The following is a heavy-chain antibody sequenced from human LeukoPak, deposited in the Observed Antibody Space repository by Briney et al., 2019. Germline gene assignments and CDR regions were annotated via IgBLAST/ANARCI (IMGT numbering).Heavy chain of an antibody. Sequence: SETLSLTRAVYGGSFSGYYWSSIRQPPGKGLERIGEINQSGSTNYNPSLKSRVTISVDTTKNQFSLKLSSVTAADTAVYYCARGQTSYYCSGGSCNPDYFDYWGQGTLVTVSS. J-gene: IGHJ4*02. V-gene: IGHV4-34*01. CDR3: ARGQTSYYCSGGSCNPDYFDY. CDR2: INQSGST. D-gene: IGHD2-15*01. CDR1: GGSFSGYY.